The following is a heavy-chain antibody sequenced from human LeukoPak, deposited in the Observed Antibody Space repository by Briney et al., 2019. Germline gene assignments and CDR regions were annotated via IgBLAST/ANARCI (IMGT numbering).Heavy chain of an antibody. CDR3: ARKLGGAQCGGDCFFDH. CDR1: GFMLSVYY. Sequence: PGGSLRLSCEASGFMLSVYYMSWFRLGPGKGLEWIGYTSPTGSYTTYADSVRGRFTISRDNAKNLLFLQMNDLRTEDTAVYYCARKLGGAQCGGDCFFDHWGQGTRVAVSS. J-gene: IGHJ4*02. D-gene: IGHD2-21*02. CDR2: TSPTGSYT. V-gene: IGHV3-11*03.